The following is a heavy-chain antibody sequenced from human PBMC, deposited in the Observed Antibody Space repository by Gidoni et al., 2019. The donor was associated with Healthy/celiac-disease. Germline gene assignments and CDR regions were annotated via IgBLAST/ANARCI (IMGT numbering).Heavy chain of an antibody. J-gene: IGHJ5*02. D-gene: IGHD3-10*01. CDR1: GGSISSSSYY. CDR3: AGHPTYYYGSGSLNWFDP. Sequence: QLQLQESGPGLVKPSETLSLTCTVSGGSISSSSYYWGWIRQPPGKGLEWIGSIYYSESTYYNPSLKSRVTISVDTSKNQFSLKLSSVTAADTAVYYCAGHPTYYYGSGSLNWFDPWGQGTLVIVSS. CDR2: IYYSEST. V-gene: IGHV4-39*01.